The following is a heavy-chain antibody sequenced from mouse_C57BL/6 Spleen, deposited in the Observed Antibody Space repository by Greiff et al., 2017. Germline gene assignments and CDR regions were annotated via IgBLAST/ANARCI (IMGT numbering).Heavy chain of an antibody. D-gene: IGHD2-4*01. CDR1: GYAFTNYL. CDR2: INPGSGGT. J-gene: IGHJ1*03. V-gene: IGHV1-54*01. CDR3: ARRAYDYDGDWYFDV. Sequence: VQLQQSGAELVRPGTSVKVSCKASGYAFTNYLIEWVKQRPGQGLEWIGVINPGSGGTNYNEKFKGKATLTADKSSSTAYMQLSSLTSEDSAVYFCARRAYDYDGDWYFDVWGTGTTVTVSS.